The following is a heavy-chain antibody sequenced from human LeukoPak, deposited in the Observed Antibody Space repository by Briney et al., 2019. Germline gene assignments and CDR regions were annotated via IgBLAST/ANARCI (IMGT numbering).Heavy chain of an antibody. CDR3: ARDHSVAGTSDY. CDR1: GFTFSDYY. V-gene: IGHV3-11*01. D-gene: IGHD6-19*01. CDR2: ISSSGSII. Sequence: PGGSLRLSCAASGFTFSDYYMNWIRQTPGKGLEWVSYISSSGSIIYYADSVKGRFTISRDNAKNSVYLQMNSLRAEDTAVYYCARDHSVAGTSDYWGQGTLVTVSS. J-gene: IGHJ4*02.